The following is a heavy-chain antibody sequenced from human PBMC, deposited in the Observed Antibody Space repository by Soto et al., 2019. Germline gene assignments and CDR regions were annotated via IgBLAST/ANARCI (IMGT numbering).Heavy chain of an antibody. CDR2: VYHTGRT. D-gene: IGHD3-3*01. CDR3: ARDFAYFDS. Sequence: QVQLQESGPGLVKPSETLALPCTVSGASFKSGSYSWRWIRQPPGKGLEWIRYVYHTGRTSYNPALKSRVSISMDTSKNQFSLNLDSVTAADTAVYFCARDFAYFDSWAQGTLVTVAS. CDR1: GASFKSGSYS. J-gene: IGHJ4*02. V-gene: IGHV4-61*01.